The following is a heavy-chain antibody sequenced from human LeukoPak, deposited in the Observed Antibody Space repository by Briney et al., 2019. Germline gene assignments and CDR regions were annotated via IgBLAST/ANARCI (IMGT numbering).Heavy chain of an antibody. J-gene: IGHJ5*02. CDR2: FDPEDGET. Sequence: ASVKVSCKVSGYTLTELSMHWVRQAPGKGLEWMGGFDPEDGETIYAQKFQGRVTMTEDTSTDTAYMELSSLRSEDTAVYYCATAPRNYYDSSGYSVWWFDPWGQGTLVTVSS. CDR1: GYTLTELS. CDR3: ATAPRNYYDSSGYSVWWFDP. D-gene: IGHD3-22*01. V-gene: IGHV1-24*01.